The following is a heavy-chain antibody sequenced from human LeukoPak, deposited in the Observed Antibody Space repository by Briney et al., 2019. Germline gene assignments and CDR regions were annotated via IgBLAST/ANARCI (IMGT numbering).Heavy chain of an antibody. CDR2: IYHSGST. Sequence: PSETLSLTCAVSGGSISSSNWWSWVRQPPGKGLEWIGEIYHSGSTNYNPSLKSRVTISVDKSKNQFSLKLSSVTAADTAVYYCARSSSGWDLLFDYWGQGTLVTVSS. V-gene: IGHV4-4*02. CDR1: GGSISSSNW. CDR3: ARSSSGWDLLFDY. D-gene: IGHD6-19*01. J-gene: IGHJ4*02.